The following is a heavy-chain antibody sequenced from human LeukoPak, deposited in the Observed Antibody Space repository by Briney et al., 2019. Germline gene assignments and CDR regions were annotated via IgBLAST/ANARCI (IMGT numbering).Heavy chain of an antibody. D-gene: IGHD3-16*01. V-gene: IGHV4-59*01. J-gene: IGHJ5*02. CDR1: GGSISSYY. CDR2: IYYSGST. Sequence: SETLSLTCTVSGGSISSYYWSWIRQPPGKGLEWIGYIYYSGSTNYNPSLKSRVTISVDTSKNQFSLKLSSVTAADTAVYYCARVRYDYAWGTHPNWFDPWGQGTLVTVSS. CDR3: ARVRYDYAWGTHPNWFDP.